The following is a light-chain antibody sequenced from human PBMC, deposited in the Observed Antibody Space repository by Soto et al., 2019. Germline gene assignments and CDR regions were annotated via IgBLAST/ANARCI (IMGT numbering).Light chain of an antibody. Sequence: QPVLTQPPSASGTPGQRVTISCSGSSSNIGSNTVNWYQPLPGTAPKLLIYSNNQRPSGVPDRFSGSKSGTSASLAISDLQSEDEADYYCAAWDDSLNGPVFGGGTQLTVL. V-gene: IGLV1-44*01. CDR1: SSNIGSNT. CDR2: SNN. CDR3: AAWDDSLNGPV. J-gene: IGLJ7*01.